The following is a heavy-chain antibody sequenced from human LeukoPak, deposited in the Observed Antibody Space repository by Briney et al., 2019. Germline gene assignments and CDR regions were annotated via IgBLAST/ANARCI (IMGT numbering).Heavy chain of an antibody. CDR2: ISYDGSNK. CDR3: AKGGEQRLVRISFDY. J-gene: IGHJ4*02. V-gene: IGHV3-30*18. Sequence: GGSLRLSCAASGFIFSGYGMHWVRQAPGKGLEWVAVISYDGSNKFYADSVKDRFTISRDNSKNTLYLQMNSLRAEDTAVYYCAKGGEQRLVRISFDYWGQGTLVTVSS. D-gene: IGHD6-13*01. CDR1: GFIFSGYG.